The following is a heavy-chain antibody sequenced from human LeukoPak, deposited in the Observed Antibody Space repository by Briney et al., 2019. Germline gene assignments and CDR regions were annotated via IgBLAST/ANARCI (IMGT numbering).Heavy chain of an antibody. CDR2: IYTGGTT. CDR1: EFTVSNNY. Sequence: PGGSLRLSCAASEFTVSNNYMSWVRQAPGKGLEWVSVIYTGGTTYYADSVKGRFTISRDNSKNTLCLQMNSLRPEDTAVYYCARGRTMVVTPPSDLWGRGTLVTVSS. D-gene: IGHD4-23*01. V-gene: IGHV3-66*02. CDR3: ARGRTMVVTPPSDL. J-gene: IGHJ2*01.